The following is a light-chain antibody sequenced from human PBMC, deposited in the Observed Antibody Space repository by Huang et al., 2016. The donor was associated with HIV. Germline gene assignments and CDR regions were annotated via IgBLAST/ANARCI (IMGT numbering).Light chain of an antibody. CDR2: DAS. CDR1: PSIGSY. V-gene: IGKV3-11*01. Sequence: EIVLTQSPATLSLSPGEGATLSCRASPSIGSYFAWYQQRPGQAPRLLIYDASVRATGIPARFSGRGSGTDFTLTISSLEPEDFAVYYCQQRNNWPPWTFGQGTKVELK. CDR3: QQRNNWPPWT. J-gene: IGKJ1*01.